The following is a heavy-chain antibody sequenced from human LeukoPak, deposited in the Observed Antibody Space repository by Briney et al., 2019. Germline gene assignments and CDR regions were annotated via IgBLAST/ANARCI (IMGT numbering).Heavy chain of an antibody. CDR1: GGSISSSSYY. Sequence: SETLSLTCTVSGGSISSSSYYWGWIRQPPGKGLEWIGSIYYSWSTYYNPSLKSRVTIYVDTSKNQFSLKLSSVTAADTAVYYCVSPGYYYDSSGRAVAFDIWGQGTMVTVSS. V-gene: IGHV4-39*01. D-gene: IGHD3-22*01. CDR2: IYYSWST. J-gene: IGHJ3*02. CDR3: VSPGYYYDSSGRAVAFDI.